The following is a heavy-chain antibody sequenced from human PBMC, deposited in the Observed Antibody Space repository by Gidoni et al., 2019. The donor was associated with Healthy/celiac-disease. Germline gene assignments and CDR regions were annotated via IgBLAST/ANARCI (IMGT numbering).Heavy chain of an antibody. CDR1: GFTFDDYA. D-gene: IGHD3-16*01. Sequence: EVQLVESGGGLVQPGWSLRLSCAASGFTFDDYAMHWVRQAPGKGLEWVSGISWNSGSIGYADSVKGRFTISRDNAKNSLYLQMNSLRAEDTALYYCAKGSILGRRPFDYWGQGTLVTVSS. CDR3: AKGSILGRRPFDY. V-gene: IGHV3-9*01. J-gene: IGHJ4*02. CDR2: ISWNSGSI.